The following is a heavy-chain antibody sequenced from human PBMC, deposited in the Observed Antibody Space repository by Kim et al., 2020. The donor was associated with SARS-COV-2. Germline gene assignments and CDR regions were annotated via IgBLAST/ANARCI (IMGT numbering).Heavy chain of an antibody. CDR2: IYYSGST. CDR3: ARERRYYYDSSGYDPYFDY. Sequence: SETLSLTCTVSGGSVSSGSYYWSWIRQPPGKGLEWIGYIYYSGSTNYNPSLKSRVTISVDTSKNQFSLKLSSVTAADTAVYYCARERRYYYDSSGYDPYFDYWGQGTLVTVSS. CDR1: GGSVSSGSYY. V-gene: IGHV4-61*01. D-gene: IGHD3-22*01. J-gene: IGHJ4*02.